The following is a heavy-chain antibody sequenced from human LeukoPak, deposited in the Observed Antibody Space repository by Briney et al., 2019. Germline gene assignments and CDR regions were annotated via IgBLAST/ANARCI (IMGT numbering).Heavy chain of an antibody. CDR3: ARHGILTDHSVRF. J-gene: IGHJ4*02. CDR1: GGSVTGKNDY. Sequence: SETLSLTCTVSGGSVTGKNDYWGWIRQTPGKGLEWIGTVFHTGITHYNPSLKSRISISVDTSKNQFSLNLNSVTAADTALYYCARHGILTDHSVRFWGQGILVTVSA. CDR2: VFHTGIT. V-gene: IGHV4-39*01. D-gene: IGHD3-9*01.